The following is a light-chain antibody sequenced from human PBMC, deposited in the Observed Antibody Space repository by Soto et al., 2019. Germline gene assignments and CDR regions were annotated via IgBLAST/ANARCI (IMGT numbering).Light chain of an antibody. V-gene: IGKV3-20*01. J-gene: IGKJ2*01. Sequence: DTVLTQSPGTLSLSPGERATLSCRASQSVASSYLAWYQQRPGQAPRLLTYGASRRATGIPDRFSGSGSGTDFTLTISRLEPEDFAVYYCQQYGSSSYTFGQGTKLEIK. CDR3: QQYGSSSYT. CDR2: GAS. CDR1: QSVASSY.